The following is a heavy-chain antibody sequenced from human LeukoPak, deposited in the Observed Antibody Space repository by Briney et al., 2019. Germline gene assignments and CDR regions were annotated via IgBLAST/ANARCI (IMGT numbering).Heavy chain of an antibody. CDR3: ARVTGIAAGHDAFDI. CDR1: GGSISSYY. CDR2: IYYSGST. Sequence: SETLSLTCTVSGGSISSYYWSWIRQPPGKGLEWIGYIYYSGSTNYNPSLKSRVTISVDTSKNQFSLKLSSVTAADTAVYYCARVTGIAAGHDAFDIWGQGTMVTVSS. J-gene: IGHJ3*02. V-gene: IGHV4-59*01. D-gene: IGHD6-13*01.